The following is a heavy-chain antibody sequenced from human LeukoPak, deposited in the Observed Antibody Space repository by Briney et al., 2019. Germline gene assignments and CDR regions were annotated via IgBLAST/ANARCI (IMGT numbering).Heavy chain of an antibody. CDR2: INHSGST. V-gene: IGHV4-34*01. J-gene: IGHJ5*02. CDR1: GGSFSGYY. D-gene: IGHD3-22*01. CDR3: ARRLANYYDSSGYYYSTINWFDP. Sequence: PSETLSLTCAVYGGSFSGYYWSWIRQPPGKGLEWIGEINHSGSTNYNPSLKSRVTISVDTSKNQFSLKLSSVTAADTAVYHCARRLANYYDSSGYYYSTINWFDPWGQGTLVTVSS.